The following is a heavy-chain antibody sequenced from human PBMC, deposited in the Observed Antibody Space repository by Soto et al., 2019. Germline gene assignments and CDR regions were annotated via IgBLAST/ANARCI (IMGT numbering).Heavy chain of an antibody. CDR3: ARESGLMTREYWFEP. CDR1: GGTFSSYA. Sequence: EASVKVSCKASGGTFSSYAISWVRQAPGQGLEWMGGIIPIFGTANYAQKFQGRVTITADKSTSTAYMELSSLRSEDTAVYYCARESGLMTREYWFEPWGQGTLVTVSS. J-gene: IGHJ5*02. V-gene: IGHV1-69*06. CDR2: IIPIFGTA. D-gene: IGHD4-17*01.